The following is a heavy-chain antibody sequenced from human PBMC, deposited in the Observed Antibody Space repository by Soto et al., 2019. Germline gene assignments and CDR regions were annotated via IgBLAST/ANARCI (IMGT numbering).Heavy chain of an antibody. CDR1: GFTFSRDG. J-gene: IGHJ4*02. V-gene: IGHV3-23*01. CDR2: ITDNGRST. D-gene: IGHD4-17*01. Sequence: GGSLRLSCAASGFTFSRDGMSWVRQAPGKGLEWVSLITDNGRSTYYADSVKGRFTISRDNTKNTLFLQMNSLRAEDTAVYYCVKERATTTAFDYWGQGALVTVSS. CDR3: VKERATTTAFDY.